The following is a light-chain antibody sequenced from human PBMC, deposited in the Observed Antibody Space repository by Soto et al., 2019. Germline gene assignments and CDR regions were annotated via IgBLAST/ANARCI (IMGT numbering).Light chain of an antibody. J-gene: IGKJ4*01. Sequence: DIQLTQSPSFLSASIGDRVSLSCRASQDITKYLAWFHQKPGRAPKLLIYSASTLHVGVPARCSGGGSGTEFTLTINSLQAEDFATYYCQQVDRPPLTFGGGTKVEIK. CDR2: SAS. V-gene: IGKV1-9*01. CDR3: QQVDRPPLT. CDR1: QDITKY.